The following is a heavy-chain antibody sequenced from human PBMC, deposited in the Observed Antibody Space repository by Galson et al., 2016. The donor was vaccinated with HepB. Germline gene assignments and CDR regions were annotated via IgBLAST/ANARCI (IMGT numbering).Heavy chain of an antibody. CDR2: IFYSWYT. Sequence: TLSLTCTVSGDSISRGGYSWTWIRQPPGKGLEWIGYIFYSWYTYYNPSLRSRLTISVDRSKNHFSLKLTSVTAADTAVYFCARAVNYYETSGYYHDAFDIWGQGTMVTVSS. CDR1: GDSISRGGYS. V-gene: IGHV4-30-2*01. J-gene: IGHJ3*02. D-gene: IGHD3-22*01. CDR3: ARAVNYYETSGYYHDAFDI.